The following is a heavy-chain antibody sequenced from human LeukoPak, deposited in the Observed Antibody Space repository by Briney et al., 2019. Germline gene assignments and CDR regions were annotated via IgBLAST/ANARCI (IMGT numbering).Heavy chain of an antibody. CDR3: ARDRGAYCGGDCYLGFDY. D-gene: IGHD2-21*02. CDR1: GFTVSSNY. V-gene: IGHV3-21*01. J-gene: IGHJ4*01. CDR2: IAGSSGYI. Sequence: PGGSLRLSCAASGFTVSSNYMSWVRQAPGKGLEWVSSIAGSSGYISYADSVKGRFTISRDNAKKSLYLQMTSLTAEDTAVYYCARDRGAYCGGDCYLGFDYWGRGTLVTVSS.